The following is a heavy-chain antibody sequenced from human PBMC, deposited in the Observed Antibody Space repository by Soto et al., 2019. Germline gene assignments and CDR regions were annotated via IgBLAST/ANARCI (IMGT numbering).Heavy chain of an antibody. CDR2: VSGYNGDT. V-gene: IGHV1-18*01. D-gene: IGHD5-12*01. J-gene: IGHJ6*02. CDR3: AKNGLPPYYNLGTDV. CDR1: GYTFSRYG. Sequence: QGQLVQSGPEVKKPGASVKVSCKASGYTFSRYGISWVRQAPGQGLEWMGWVSGYNGDTKYAQKVQGRVTMTIATSTYAALMELRSLTSADTAKYYCAKNGLPPYYNLGTDVWGQGATVTFSS.